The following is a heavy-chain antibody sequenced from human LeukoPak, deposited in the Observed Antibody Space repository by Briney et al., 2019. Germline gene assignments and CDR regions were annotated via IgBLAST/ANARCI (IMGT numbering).Heavy chain of an antibody. D-gene: IGHD1-14*01. CDR1: GYSFTSYW. J-gene: IGHJ3*02. CDR2: IYLGDSDT. Sequence: GESLKISCKSYGYSFTSYWIGWVRQMPGKGLEWMGIIYLGDSDTRYCPSFQGQVTISADKSINTAYLQWSSLKASDTAMYYCVRFLNHAFDIWGQGTVVTVSS. V-gene: IGHV5-51*01. CDR3: VRFLNHAFDI.